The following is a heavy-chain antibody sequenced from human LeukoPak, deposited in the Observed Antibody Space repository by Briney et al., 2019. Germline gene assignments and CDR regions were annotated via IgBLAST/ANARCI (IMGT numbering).Heavy chain of an antibody. Sequence: SETLSLTCTVSGGSISSSNYYWGWIRQPPGTGLEWIGNIYYSGNTYYNPSLKSRVTISVDTSKNQFSLKLSSVTAADTAVYYSARVYSSGLVRYFDYWGQGTLVTVSS. CDR2: IYYSGNT. D-gene: IGHD6-19*01. CDR1: GGSISSSNYY. J-gene: IGHJ4*02. CDR3: ARVYSSGLVRYFDY. V-gene: IGHV4-39*07.